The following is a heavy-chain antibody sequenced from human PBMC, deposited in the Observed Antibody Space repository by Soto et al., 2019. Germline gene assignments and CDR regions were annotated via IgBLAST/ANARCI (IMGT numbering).Heavy chain of an antibody. CDR1: GYSIASGYY. Sequence: SETLSLTCAVSGYSIASGYYWAWIRQSPGKGLEWIGSIYHAGGVYYNPSLNSRVAVSLDTSKNPFSLKLTSVTAADTAVYYCARTFDYYGMDVWGQGTTVTVSS. CDR3: ARTFDYYGMDV. J-gene: IGHJ6*02. CDR2: IYHAGGV. V-gene: IGHV4-38-2*01.